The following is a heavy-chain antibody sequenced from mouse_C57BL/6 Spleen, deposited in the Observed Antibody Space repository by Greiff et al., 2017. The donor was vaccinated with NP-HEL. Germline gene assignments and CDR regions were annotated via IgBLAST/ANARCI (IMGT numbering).Heavy chain of an antibody. J-gene: IGHJ4*01. Sequence: EVQRVESGEGLVKPGGSLKLSCAASGFTFSSYAMSWVRQTPEKRLEWVAYISSGGDYIYYADTVKGRFTISRDNARNTLYLQMSSLKSEDTAMYYCTRDNYDYPMDYWGQGTSVTVSS. V-gene: IGHV5-9-1*02. CDR1: GFTFSSYA. CDR3: TRDNYDYPMDY. D-gene: IGHD2-4*01. CDR2: ISSGGDYI.